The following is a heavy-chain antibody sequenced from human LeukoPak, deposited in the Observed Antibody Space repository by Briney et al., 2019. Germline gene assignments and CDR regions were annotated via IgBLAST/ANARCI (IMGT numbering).Heavy chain of an antibody. V-gene: IGHV2-5*02. Sequence: SGPTLVKPTQPLTLTCTFSGFSLSTSGVGVGWIRQPPGKALEWLALIYWDDDKRYSPSLKSRLTITKDTSKNQVVLTMTNMDPVDTATYYCAHSFYYDSSGYSEPNWFDPWGQGTLVTVSS. D-gene: IGHD3-22*01. J-gene: IGHJ5*02. CDR3: AHSFYYDSSGYSEPNWFDP. CDR1: GFSLSTSGVG. CDR2: IYWDDDK.